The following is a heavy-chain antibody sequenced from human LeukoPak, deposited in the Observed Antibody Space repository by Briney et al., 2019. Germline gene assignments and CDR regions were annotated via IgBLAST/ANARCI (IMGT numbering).Heavy chain of an antibody. CDR1: GGSFSGYY. CDR2: INHSGST. Sequence: SETLSLTCAVYGGSFSGYYWSWIRQPPGKGLEWIGEINHSGSTNYNPSLKSRVTMSVDTSKNQFSLKLTSVSAADTAVYYCARGSGYSYGYPFDYWGQGTLVTVSS. J-gene: IGHJ4*02. D-gene: IGHD5-18*01. V-gene: IGHV4-34*01. CDR3: ARGSGYSYGYPFDY.